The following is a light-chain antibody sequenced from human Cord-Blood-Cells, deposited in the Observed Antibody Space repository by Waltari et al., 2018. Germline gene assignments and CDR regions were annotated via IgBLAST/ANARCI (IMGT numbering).Light chain of an antibody. CDR3: QQYGNSPIT. Sequence: EIVLTQSPGTLSLSPGERATISCRSSQSVSSSYLAWYQQKPGQAPRLLIYGASSRATGIPDRFSGSGSGTDLTLTISRLEPEDYAVYYCQQYGNSPITFGQGTRLEIK. J-gene: IGKJ5*01. CDR1: QSVSSSY. V-gene: IGKV3-20*01. CDR2: GAS.